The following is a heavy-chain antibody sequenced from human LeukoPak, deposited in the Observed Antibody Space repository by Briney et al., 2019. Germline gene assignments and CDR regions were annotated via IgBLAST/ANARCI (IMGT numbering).Heavy chain of an antibody. J-gene: IGHJ4*02. CDR2: INHSGST. CDR3: ARGPVVVAATGLDY. CDR1: GGSFSGYY. V-gene: IGHV4-34*01. D-gene: IGHD2-15*01. Sequence: SETLSLTCAVYGGSFSGYYWSWIRQPPGKGLEWIGEINHSGSTNYNPSLKSRVTISVDTSKNQFSLKLSSVTAADTAVYYCARGPVVVAATGLDYWGQGTLVTVSS.